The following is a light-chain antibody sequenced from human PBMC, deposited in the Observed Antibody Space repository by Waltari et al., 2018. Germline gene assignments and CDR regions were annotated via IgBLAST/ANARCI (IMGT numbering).Light chain of an antibody. Sequence: DIQMTQSPSTLSASVGDRVTITCRASQSVSSWLAWYQPKPGKAPKLLIYKASTLETGVPSRFSGSGSGTEFTLTISSLLPVDFATYYCQQYNGYSPMYTFGQGTKLEI. J-gene: IGKJ2*01. CDR2: KAS. V-gene: IGKV1-5*03. CDR1: QSVSSW. CDR3: QQYNGYSPMYT.